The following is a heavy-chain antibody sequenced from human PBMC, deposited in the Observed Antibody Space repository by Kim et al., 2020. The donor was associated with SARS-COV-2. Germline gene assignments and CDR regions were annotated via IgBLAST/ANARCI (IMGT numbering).Heavy chain of an antibody. CDR3: AKRDSASGSYSLFDA. J-gene: IGHJ5*02. CDR2: MSGEGDAT. Sequence: GGSLRLSCSGSGFIFRSYAMNWVRQSPGKGLESVSSMSGEGDATWYADSVKGRFVISRDNSKSKLYLQMNAVRVEDTAVYYCAKRDSASGSYSLFDAWGQGVLVTVSA. D-gene: IGHD3-10*01. CDR1: GFIFRSYA. V-gene: IGHV3-23*01.